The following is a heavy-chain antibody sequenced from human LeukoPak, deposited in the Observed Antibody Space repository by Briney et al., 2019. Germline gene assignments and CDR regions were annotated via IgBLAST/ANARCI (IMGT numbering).Heavy chain of an antibody. Sequence: GGSLRLSCAASGFTFDDYAMHWVRQAPGKGLEWVSGISWNSGSIGYADSVKGRFTISRDNAKNSLYLQMNSLRAEDTALYYCAKSKHIVVVTGSGDFDYWGQGTLVTVSS. CDR3: AKSKHIVVVTGSGDFDY. J-gene: IGHJ4*02. CDR2: ISWNSGSI. V-gene: IGHV3-9*01. D-gene: IGHD2-21*02. CDR1: GFTFDDYA.